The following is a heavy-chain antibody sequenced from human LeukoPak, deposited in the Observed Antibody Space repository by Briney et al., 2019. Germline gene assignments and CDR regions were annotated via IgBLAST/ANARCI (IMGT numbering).Heavy chain of an antibody. CDR1: GFTVSSNY. D-gene: IGHD6-19*01. CDR2: IYSGGST. Sequence: GGSLRLSCGASGFTVSSNYMSWVRQAPGKGLEWVSVIYSGGSTYYADSVKGRFTISRDNSKNTLYLQMNSLRAEDTAVYYCAGSSSGWPNFDYCGQGTLVTVSS. J-gene: IGHJ4*02. CDR3: AGSSSGWPNFDY. V-gene: IGHV3-53*01.